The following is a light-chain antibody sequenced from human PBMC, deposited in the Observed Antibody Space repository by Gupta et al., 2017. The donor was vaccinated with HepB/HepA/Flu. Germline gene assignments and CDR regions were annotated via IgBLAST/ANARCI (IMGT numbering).Light chain of an antibody. CDR2: DVS. Sequence: QSALSPPASVSGSPGQSITILHTRSSSDVGGYYSVSWYQQHPGKAPIVLIYDVSDRPSAVSVRFSGSRSGNTASLDISGLQAEDEADYYCRSYSKNTNYVFGTGTKVTVL. J-gene: IGLJ1*01. CDR1: SSDVGGYYS. CDR3: RSYSKNTNYV. V-gene: IGLV2-14*03.